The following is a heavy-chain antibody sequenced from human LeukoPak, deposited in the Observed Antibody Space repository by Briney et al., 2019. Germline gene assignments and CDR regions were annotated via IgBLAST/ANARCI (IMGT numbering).Heavy chain of an antibody. CDR2: IIPIFGTA. V-gene: IGHV1-69*13. CDR3: ARGRIRFLEWYSSNWFDP. Sequence: ASVTVSCKASGGTFSSYAISWVRQAPGQGLEWMGGIIPIFGTANYAQKFQGRVTITADESTSTAYMELSSLRSEDTAVYYCARGRIRFLEWYSSNWFDPWGQGTLVTVSS. CDR1: GGTFSSYA. J-gene: IGHJ5*02. D-gene: IGHD3-3*01.